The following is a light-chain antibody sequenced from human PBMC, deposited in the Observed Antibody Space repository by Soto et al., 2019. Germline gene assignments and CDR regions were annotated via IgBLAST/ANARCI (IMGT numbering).Light chain of an antibody. Sequence: EIVLTQSTATLSLSPGERATLSCRASQSVSTYLAWYQQKPGQAPRLLIYDASNRATGIPARFSGSGSETDFTLTISSLEPEDFAVYYCQQRSNWPSFGPGTKVDIK. CDR2: DAS. V-gene: IGKV3-11*01. J-gene: IGKJ3*01. CDR1: QSVSTY. CDR3: QQRSNWPS.